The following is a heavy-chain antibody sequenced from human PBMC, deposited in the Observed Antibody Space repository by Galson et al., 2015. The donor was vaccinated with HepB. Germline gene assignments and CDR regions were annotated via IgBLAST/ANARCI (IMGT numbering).Heavy chain of an antibody. CDR2: ISAYNGNT. V-gene: IGHV1-18*01. D-gene: IGHD2-15*01. Sequence: SVKVCCKASGYTFTSYGISWVRQAPGQGLEWMGWISAYNGNTNYAQKLQGRVTMTTDTSTSTAYMELRSLRSNDTAVYYCARDLLGYCSGGSCYGGADWGQGTLVTVSS. J-gene: IGHJ4*02. CDR3: ARDLLGYCSGGSCYGGAD. CDR1: GYTFTSYG.